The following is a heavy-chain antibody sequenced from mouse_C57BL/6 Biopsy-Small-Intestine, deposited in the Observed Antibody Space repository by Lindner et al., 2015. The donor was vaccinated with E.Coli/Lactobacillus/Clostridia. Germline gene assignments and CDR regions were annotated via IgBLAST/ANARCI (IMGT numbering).Heavy chain of an antibody. CDR1: GYTFTDYN. CDR2: INPNNGGT. V-gene: IGHV1-22*01. Sequence: VQLQESGPELVKPGASVKMSCKASGYTFTDYNIHWVRQSHGKSLEWIGYINPNNGGTSYNQNFKVKATLTVTKSSSTAFMELRSLTSEDSAVYYCARVYYDYALDYWGQGTSVTVSS. D-gene: IGHD1-1*01. CDR3: ARVYYDYALDY. J-gene: IGHJ4*01.